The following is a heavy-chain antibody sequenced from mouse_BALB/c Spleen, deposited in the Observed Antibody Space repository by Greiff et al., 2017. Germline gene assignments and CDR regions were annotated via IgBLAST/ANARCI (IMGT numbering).Heavy chain of an antibody. CDR3: ARTRVAIDAMDY. CDR1: GFSLTSYG. D-gene: IGHD1-1*01. J-gene: IGHJ4*01. Sequence: VKLMESGPGLVAPSQSLSITCTVSGFSLTSYGVHWVRQPPGKGLEWLGVIWAGGSTNYNSALMSRLSISKDNSKSQVFLKMNSLQTDDTAMYYCARTRVAIDAMDYWGQGTSVTVSS. V-gene: IGHV2-9*02. CDR2: IWAGGST.